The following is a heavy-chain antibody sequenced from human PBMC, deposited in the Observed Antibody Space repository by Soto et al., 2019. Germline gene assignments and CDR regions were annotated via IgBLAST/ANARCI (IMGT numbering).Heavy chain of an antibody. CDR3: AKVVGKWGRDCYFDP. CDR2: ISGSGGST. D-gene: IGHD1-26*01. V-gene: IGHV3-23*01. CDR1: GFTFSSYA. J-gene: IGHJ2*01. Sequence: GGSLRLSCAASGFTFSSYAMSWVRQAPGKGLEWVSAISGSGGSTYYADSVKGRFTISGDNSKNTLYLQMNSLRAEDTAEYSCAKVVGKWGRDCYFDPWGRGTLVTVSS.